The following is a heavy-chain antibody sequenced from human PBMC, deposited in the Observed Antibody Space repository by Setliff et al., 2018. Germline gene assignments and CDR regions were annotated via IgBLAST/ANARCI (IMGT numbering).Heavy chain of an antibody. Sequence: PSETLSLTCTVSGYSISSGHYWGWIRQPPGEGMEWIWSISHSGSTYYNPSLRSRVTISLDTSKNQFSPKLTSVTAAATAVYYCAGGRRYDYGWDFDYWGPGTLVTVSS. CDR1: GYSISSGHY. CDR3: AGGRRYDYGWDFDY. D-gene: IGHD4-17*01. J-gene: IGHJ4*02. CDR2: ISHSGST. V-gene: IGHV4-38-2*02.